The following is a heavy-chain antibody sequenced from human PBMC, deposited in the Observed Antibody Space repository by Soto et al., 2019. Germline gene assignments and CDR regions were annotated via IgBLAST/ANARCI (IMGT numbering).Heavy chain of an antibody. CDR2: MNPNSGNT. D-gene: IGHD3-16*01. V-gene: IGHV1-8*01. J-gene: IGHJ5*02. CDR1: GYTFTSYD. Sequence: QVQLVQSGAEVKKPGASVKVSCKASGYTFTSYDINWVRLATGQGLEWMGWMNPNSGNTAYAQKLQGRATMTRNTSISTAYMELRSLRSEDTAVYYCARLKQDYAVAWGQGTLVTVSS. CDR3: ARLKQDYAVA.